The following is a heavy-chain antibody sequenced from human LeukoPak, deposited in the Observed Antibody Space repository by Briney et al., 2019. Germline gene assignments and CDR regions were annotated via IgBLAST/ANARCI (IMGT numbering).Heavy chain of an antibody. V-gene: IGHV3-7*01. J-gene: IGHJ4*02. Sequence: PGGSLRLSCAASGLTFSKFWMARVRQAPGKGLEWVANIDQDGTTQGYADSVKGRFTISRDNNKNSLYLQMNSLRAEDTAVYYCAKGSYSRGDYWGQGTLVTVSS. CDR2: IDQDGTTQ. CDR3: AKGSYSRGDY. CDR1: GLTFSKFW. D-gene: IGHD6-13*01.